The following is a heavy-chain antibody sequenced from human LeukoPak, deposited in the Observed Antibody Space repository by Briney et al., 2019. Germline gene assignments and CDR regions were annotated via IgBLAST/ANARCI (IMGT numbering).Heavy chain of an antibody. CDR1: GFTFSRYA. Sequence: PGRSLRLSCAASGFTFSRYAIHWVRQAPGKGLEWVAFISHDGSNKYYSDSVKGRFTISRDNSKNTLYLQMNSLRAEDTAVYYCARREDCSGASCYDAFDYWGLGTLVTVSS. J-gene: IGHJ4*02. V-gene: IGHV3-30-3*01. CDR3: ARREDCSGASCYDAFDY. D-gene: IGHD2-15*01. CDR2: ISHDGSNK.